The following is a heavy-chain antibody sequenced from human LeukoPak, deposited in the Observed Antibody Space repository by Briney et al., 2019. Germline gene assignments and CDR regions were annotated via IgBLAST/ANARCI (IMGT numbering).Heavy chain of an antibody. J-gene: IGHJ4*02. CDR1: GGSITSSSYY. CDR3: ARQGRGLQPFDY. CDR2: IYYSGST. Sequence: SETLSLTCTVSGGSITSSSYYWGWIRQPPGKGLEWIGSIYYSGSTYYNPSLKSRVTISVDTSKNQFSLKLSSVTAADTAVYYCARQGRGLQPFDYWGQGTLVTVSS. V-gene: IGHV4-39*01. D-gene: IGHD4-11*01.